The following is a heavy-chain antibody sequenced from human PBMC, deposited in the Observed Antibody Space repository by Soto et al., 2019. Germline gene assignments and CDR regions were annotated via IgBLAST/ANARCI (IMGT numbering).Heavy chain of an antibody. CDR1: GCSFTSYW. CDR2: IDPSDSYT. J-gene: IGHJ6*02. CDR3: ARHIITIFGVVTYGMDV. V-gene: IGHV5-10-1*01. Sequence: LKISCKGSGCSFTSYWISWVRQMPGKGLEWMGRIDPSDSYTNYSPSFQGHVTISADRSISTAYLQWSSLKASDTAMYYCARHIITIFGVVTYGMDVWGQGTTVTVS. D-gene: IGHD3-3*01.